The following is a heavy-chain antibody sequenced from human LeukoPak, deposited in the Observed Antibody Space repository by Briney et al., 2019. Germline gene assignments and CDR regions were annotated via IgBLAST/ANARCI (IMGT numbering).Heavy chain of an antibody. J-gene: IGHJ5*02. V-gene: IGHV1-2*02. CDR1: GYTFTGYY. D-gene: IGHD2-2*02. CDR3: ARDTGYCSSTSCYTNNWFDP. CDR2: INTNSGGT. Sequence: ASVKVSCKASGYTFTGYYMHWVRQAPGQGLEWMGWINTNSGGTNYEQKFQGRVTITRDTSISTAYMELSRLRSDDTAVYYCARDTGYCSSTSCYTNNWFDPWGQGTLVTVSS.